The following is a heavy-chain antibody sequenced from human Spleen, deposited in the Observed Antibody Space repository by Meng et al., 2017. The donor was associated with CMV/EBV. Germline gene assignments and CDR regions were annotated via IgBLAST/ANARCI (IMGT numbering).Heavy chain of an antibody. CDR1: GGSFSDYY. CDR2: INHSGST. D-gene: IGHD5-24*01. Sequence: SETLSLTCAVYGGSFSDYYWNWIRQPLGKGLEWIGEINHSGSTSYNPSLKSRVTISVDTSKNQFSLKLTSVTAADTAVYYCARGQRGLQRGLYYYRMDVWAQGTTVTVSS. CDR3: ARGQRGLQRGLYYYRMDV. J-gene: IGHJ6*02. V-gene: IGHV4-34*01.